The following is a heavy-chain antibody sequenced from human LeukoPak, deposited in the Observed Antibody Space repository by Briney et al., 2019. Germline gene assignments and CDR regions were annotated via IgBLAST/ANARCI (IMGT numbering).Heavy chain of an antibody. V-gene: IGHV3-23*01. J-gene: IGHJ4*02. D-gene: IGHD4-23*01. Sequence: GGSLRLSCAASGFTFTNYAMNWVRQAPGKGLEWVSFINAGGGGTDYADSVKGRFTISRDNSKMYLQMDNLRAEDTAVYYCAKVGFGGQTNNWGQRTLVTVSS. CDR2: INAGGGGT. CDR3: AKVGFGGQTNN. CDR1: GFTFTNYA.